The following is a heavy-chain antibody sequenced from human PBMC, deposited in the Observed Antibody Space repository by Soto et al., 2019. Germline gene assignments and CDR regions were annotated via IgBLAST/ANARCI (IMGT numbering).Heavy chain of an antibody. V-gene: IGHV3-23*01. CDR1: GFTFSSYA. CDR3: AAGRAGYYYYGMDV. J-gene: IGHJ6*02. CDR2: ISGSGGST. D-gene: IGHD6-13*01. Sequence: GGSPRLSCAASGFTFSSYAMSWVRQAPGKGLEWVSAISGSGGSTYYADSVKGRFTISRDNSKNTLYLQMNSLRAEDTAVYYCAAGRAGYYYYGMDVWGQGTTVTVSS.